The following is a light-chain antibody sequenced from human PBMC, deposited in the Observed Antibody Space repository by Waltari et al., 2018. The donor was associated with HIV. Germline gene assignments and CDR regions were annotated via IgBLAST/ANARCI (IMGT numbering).Light chain of an antibody. CDR2: RDN. CDR1: SANIGNT. Sequence: QSVLTQPPSASGAPGQRVTISCSGSSANIGNTVYWYQQFPGTAPKVLIYRDNQRPSGVPDRFSGSRSGTSASLDVSGLRSEDEANYICAAWDDILSGWVFGGGTKLTVL. V-gene: IGLV1-47*01. CDR3: AAWDDILSGWV. J-gene: IGLJ3*02.